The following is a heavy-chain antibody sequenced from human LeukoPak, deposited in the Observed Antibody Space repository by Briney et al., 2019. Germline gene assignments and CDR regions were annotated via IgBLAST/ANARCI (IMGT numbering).Heavy chain of an antibody. CDR1: GYRFTSYW. CDR3: ARRGVYATSPFDY. J-gene: IGHJ4*02. V-gene: IGHV5-51*01. CDR2: IYPGDSDT. Sequence: GESLKISGKGSGYRFTSYWIGWVRQMPGEGLEWMAIIYPGDSDTRYSPSFQGQVTISADKSISTAYLQWSSLKASDAAMYYCARRGVYATSPFDYWGQGTLVTVSS. D-gene: IGHD2-8*01.